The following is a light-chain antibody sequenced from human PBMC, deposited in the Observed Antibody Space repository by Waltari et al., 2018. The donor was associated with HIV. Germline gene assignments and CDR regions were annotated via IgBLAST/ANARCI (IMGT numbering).Light chain of an antibody. Sequence: SYVLTQPPSVSVAPGKTARLTCGGNNIGSKSVHWHQQRPGQAPVLVIYNDNDRPSGIPERFSGSNSGNTATLTISRVEAGDEADYYCQVWDNDSDHVVFGGGTKLTVL. CDR2: NDN. J-gene: IGLJ2*01. CDR3: QVWDNDSDHVV. CDR1: NIGSKS. V-gene: IGLV3-21*04.